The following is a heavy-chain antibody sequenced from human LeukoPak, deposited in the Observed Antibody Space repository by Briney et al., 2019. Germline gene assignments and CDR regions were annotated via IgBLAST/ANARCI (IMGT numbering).Heavy chain of an antibody. CDR3: ARGYCSGGSCYFDY. J-gene: IGHJ4*02. D-gene: IGHD2-15*01. Sequence: AAVKVSCKASGYSFTSYGISWVRQAPGQGLEWMGWISAYNGNTNYAQKLQGRVTMTTDTSTSTAYMELRSLRSDDTAVYYCARGYCSGGSCYFDYWGQGTLVTVSS. CDR2: ISAYNGNT. V-gene: IGHV1-18*01. CDR1: GYSFTSYG.